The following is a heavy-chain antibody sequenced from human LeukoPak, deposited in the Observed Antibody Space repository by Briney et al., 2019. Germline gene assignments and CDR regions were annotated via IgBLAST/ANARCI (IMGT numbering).Heavy chain of an antibody. CDR2: INHSGST. CDR3: ASGGRLLWFGELLRFDP. J-gene: IGHJ5*02. Sequence: SETLSLTCTVSGGSISSYYWSWIRQPPGKGLEWIGEINHSGSTNYNPSLKSRVTISVDTSKNQFSLKLSSVTAADTAVYYCASGGRLLWFGELLRFDPWGQGTLVTVSS. V-gene: IGHV4-34*01. CDR1: GGSISSYY. D-gene: IGHD3-10*01.